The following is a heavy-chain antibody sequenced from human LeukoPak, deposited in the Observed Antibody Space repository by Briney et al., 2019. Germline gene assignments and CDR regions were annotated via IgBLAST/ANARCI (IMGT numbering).Heavy chain of an antibody. CDR3: ARDGAATFSDY. J-gene: IGHJ4*02. CDR2: VYASGST. CDR1: GGSISSHY. V-gene: IGHV4-4*07. Sequence: ETLSLTCIVSGGSISSHYWSWTRQSAGKGLEYIGRVYASGSTDYSPSVQSRVTMSVDTSKNQFSLELTSVTAADTAIYYCARDGAATFSDYWGQGTLVTVSS. D-gene: IGHD1-26*01.